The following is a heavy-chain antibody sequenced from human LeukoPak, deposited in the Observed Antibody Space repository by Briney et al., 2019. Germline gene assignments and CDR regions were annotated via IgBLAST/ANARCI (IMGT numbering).Heavy chain of an antibody. CDR1: GFTVSTSY. CDR3: ARCKGIPFSGSHDY. Sequence: GGSLRLSCAASGFTVSTSYMSWVRQAPGKGLEWVSVIYSGGSTYYADSVKGRFNISRDNSKNTLYLQMNGLRVEDTAVYYCARCKGIPFSGSHDYWGQGTLVTVSS. D-gene: IGHD1-26*01. CDR2: IYSGGST. V-gene: IGHV3-53*01. J-gene: IGHJ4*02.